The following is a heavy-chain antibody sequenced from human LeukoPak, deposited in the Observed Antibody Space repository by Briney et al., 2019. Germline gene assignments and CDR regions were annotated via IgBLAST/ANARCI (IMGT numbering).Heavy chain of an antibody. CDR1: GYTFTGYY. D-gene: IGHD3-3*01. CDR2: INPNSGGT. V-gene: IGHV1-2*02. J-gene: IGHJ3*02. CDR3: ASLSRFRSVPDAFDI. Sequence: ASVKVSCKASGYTFTGYYMHWVRQAPGQGLEWMGWINPNSGGTNYAQKFQGRVTMTRDTSISTAYMELSRLRSDDTAVYYCASLSRFRSVPDAFDIWGQGTMVTVSS.